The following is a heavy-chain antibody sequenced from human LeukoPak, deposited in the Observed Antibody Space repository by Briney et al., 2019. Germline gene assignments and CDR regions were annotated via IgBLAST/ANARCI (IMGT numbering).Heavy chain of an antibody. CDR3: ARRSPRDGQSFYFDF. Sequence: GGSLRLSCAASGFTFSGSAMHWVHQASGKGPEWVGRIRGKPNSYETTYAASVKGRFTISRDDSQNTAYLQMNSLKTEDTAVYYCARRSPRDGQSFYFDFWGQGILVTVSS. CDR2: IRGKPNSYET. V-gene: IGHV3-73*01. J-gene: IGHJ4*02. D-gene: IGHD5-24*01. CDR1: GFTFSGSA.